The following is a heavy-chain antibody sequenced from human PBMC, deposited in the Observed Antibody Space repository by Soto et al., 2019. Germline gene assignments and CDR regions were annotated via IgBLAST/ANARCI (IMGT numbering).Heavy chain of an antibody. CDR2: VDWDSGST. V-gene: IGHV3-9*01. CDR3: VKGRGSYEVKFGMDV. D-gene: IGHD6-25*01. Sequence: GGSLRLSCAASGFTFDDFTMHWVRQAPGKGLEWVSGVDWDSGSTAYADSVKGRFTISRDNARNSLYLQMNSLRAEDTALYYCVKGRGSYEVKFGMDVWGHGTTVTFSS. J-gene: IGHJ6*02. CDR1: GFTFDDFT.